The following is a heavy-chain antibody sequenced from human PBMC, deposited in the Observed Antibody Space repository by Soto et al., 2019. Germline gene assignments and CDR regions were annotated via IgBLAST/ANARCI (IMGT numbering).Heavy chain of an antibody. D-gene: IGHD6-6*01. V-gene: IGHV1-69*01. CDR1: GGTFSSYA. CDR3: GIAARPYYYYGMDV. CDR2: IIPIFGTA. Sequence: QVQLVQSGAEVKKPGSSVKVSCKASGGTFSSYAISWVRQAPGQGLEWMGGIIPIFGTANYARKFQGRVTITAEESTSTAYMELSSLGSEDTAVYYCGIAARPYYYYGMDVWGQGTTVTVSS. J-gene: IGHJ6*02.